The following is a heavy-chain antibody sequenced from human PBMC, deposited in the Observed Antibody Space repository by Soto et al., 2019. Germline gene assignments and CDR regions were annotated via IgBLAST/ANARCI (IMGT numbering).Heavy chain of an antibody. D-gene: IGHD6-13*01. CDR2: INAANGDT. CDR3: VRRHVSATGIDWFDP. Sequence: ASVKVSCKASGYTFTSYGIHWERQAPGQRLEWMGWINAANGDTKYSPKFQGRVTITRDTSASTAYMELSSLRSEDTAVYYCVRRHVSATGIDWFDPWGHGTLVTVSS. J-gene: IGHJ5*02. CDR1: GYTFTSYG. V-gene: IGHV1-3*01.